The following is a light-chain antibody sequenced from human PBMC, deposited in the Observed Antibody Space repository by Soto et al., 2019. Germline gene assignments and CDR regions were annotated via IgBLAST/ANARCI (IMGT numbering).Light chain of an antibody. J-gene: IGKJ4*01. V-gene: IGKV3-15*01. CDR2: GAS. CDR1: QSVSSY. CDR3: QQYNRWPLT. Sequence: EIVLTQSPATLSLSPGERATLSCRASQSVSSYLAWYQQKPGQAPRLLIYGASTRATGIPARFSGSVSGTEFTLTISSLQSEDFAVYYCQQYNRWPLTFGGGTTVEIK.